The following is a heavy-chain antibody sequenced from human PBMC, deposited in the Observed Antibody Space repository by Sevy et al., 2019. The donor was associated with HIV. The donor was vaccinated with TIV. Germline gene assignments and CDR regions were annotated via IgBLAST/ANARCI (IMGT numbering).Heavy chain of an antibody. J-gene: IGHJ5*02. D-gene: IGHD5-18*01. CDR1: GFTFSDYY. CDR3: AKGGYSYGRRVDWFDP. V-gene: IGHV3-11*01. Sequence: GGSLRLSCAASGFTFSDYYMSWIRQAPGKGLEWVSYISSSGSTIYYADSVKGRFTMSRDNAKNSLYLQMNSLRAEDTAVYYCAKGGYSYGRRVDWFDPWGQGTLVTVSS. CDR2: ISSSGSTI.